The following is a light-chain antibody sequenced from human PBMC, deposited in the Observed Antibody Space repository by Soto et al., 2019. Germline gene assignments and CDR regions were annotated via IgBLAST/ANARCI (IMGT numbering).Light chain of an antibody. Sequence: QSVLTQPPSVSGAPGQRVTISCTGSSSNIGAGYDVHWYQRIPGTAPKLLIYAVTNRPSGVPDRFSGSKSDTSASLAITGLQAEDEADYYCHSYDSSLSGSVFGGGTKL. CDR3: HSYDSSLSGSV. V-gene: IGLV1-40*01. J-gene: IGLJ2*01. CDR1: SSNIGAGYD. CDR2: AVT.